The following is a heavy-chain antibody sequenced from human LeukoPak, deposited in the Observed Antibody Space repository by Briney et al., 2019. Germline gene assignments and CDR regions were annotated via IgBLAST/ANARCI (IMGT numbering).Heavy chain of an antibody. CDR1: GYSFTSYW. CDR3: ARHAEWFGGTVGYYYGMDV. J-gene: IGHJ6*02. Sequence: GESLKISCKGSGYSFTSYWIGWVRQMPGKGLEWMAIIYPGDSDTRYSPSFQGQVTISADKSISTAYLQWSSLKASDTAMYYCARHAEWFGGTVGYYYGMDVWGQGTTVTVSS. D-gene: IGHD3-10*01. V-gene: IGHV5-51*01. CDR2: IYPGDSDT.